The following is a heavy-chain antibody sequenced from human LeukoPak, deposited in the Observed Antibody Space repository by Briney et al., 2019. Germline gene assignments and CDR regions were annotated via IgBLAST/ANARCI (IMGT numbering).Heavy chain of an antibody. CDR2: ITGDGSGA. CDR1: GFTFSSYW. J-gene: IGHJ5*02. Sequence: PGGSLRLSCTASGFTFSSYWMHWVRQAPGKGLVWVSRITGDGSGADYADFVKGRFTISRDNTKNTLYLQMSSLTAEDTALYYCARVVTWFDPWGQGTLVTVSS. CDR3: ARVVTWFDP. V-gene: IGHV3-74*01. D-gene: IGHD5-18*01.